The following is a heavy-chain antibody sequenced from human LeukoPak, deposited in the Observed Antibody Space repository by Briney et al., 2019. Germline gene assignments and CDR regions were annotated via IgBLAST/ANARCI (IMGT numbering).Heavy chain of an antibody. CDR2: IIPILGIA. D-gene: IGHD3-10*01. J-gene: IGHJ4*02. V-gene: IGHV1-69*04. Sequence: ASVEVSCKASGGAFSSYTISWVRQAPGQGLKWMGRIIPILGIANYAQKFQGRVTITADKSTSTAYMELSSLRSEDTAVYDCARDKRLGGSGSFDYWGQGTLVTVSS. CDR1: GGAFSSYT. CDR3: ARDKRLGGSGSFDY.